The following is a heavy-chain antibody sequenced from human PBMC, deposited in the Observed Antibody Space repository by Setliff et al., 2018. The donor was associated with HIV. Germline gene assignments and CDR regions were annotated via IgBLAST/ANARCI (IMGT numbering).Heavy chain of an antibody. CDR1: GGSISSYY. V-gene: IGHV4-4*07. CDR2: IYTSGST. CDR3: AREIWGQVAHVPYGMDV. Sequence: SETLSLTCTVSGGSISSYYWSWIRQPAGKGLEWIGRIYTSGSTNYNPSLKSRVTMSVDTFKNQFSLKVRYVTAADTAIYYCAREIWGQVAHVPYGMDVWGQGTTVTVSS. D-gene: IGHD5-12*01. J-gene: IGHJ6*02.